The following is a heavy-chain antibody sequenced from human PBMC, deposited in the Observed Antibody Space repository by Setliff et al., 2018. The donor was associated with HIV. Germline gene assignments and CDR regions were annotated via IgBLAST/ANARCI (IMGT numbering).Heavy chain of an antibody. CDR2: IYYSGNV. V-gene: IGHV4-59*11. CDR3: ARKQWGSSGYCEYFQQ. CDR1: GASIRSHY. Sequence: SETLSLTCTVSGASIRSHYWSWIRQPPGKGLEWIGNIYYSGNVNYNPSLKSRVTISVDTSKNQVSLRLTSMTAADTAVYYCARKQWGSSGYCEYFQQWGQGTLVTVSS. D-gene: IGHD3-22*01. J-gene: IGHJ1*01.